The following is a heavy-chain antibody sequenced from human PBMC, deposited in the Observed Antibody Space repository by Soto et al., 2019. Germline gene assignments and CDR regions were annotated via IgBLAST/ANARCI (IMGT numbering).Heavy chain of an antibody. CDR2: IYYSGST. Sequence: NLSLTFTVSGGAISSYCWSWIRQHPGKGRGWIVCIYYSGSTKYNPSLKSRVTISVDTSKNQFSLKLSAVTAADTAVYSCSPVSPGYYYYYGMDVWTQARTLNLCS. J-gene: IGHJ6*02. CDR3: SPVSPGYYYYYGMDV. D-gene: IGHD6-19*01. CDR1: GGAISSYC. V-gene: IGHV4-59*01.